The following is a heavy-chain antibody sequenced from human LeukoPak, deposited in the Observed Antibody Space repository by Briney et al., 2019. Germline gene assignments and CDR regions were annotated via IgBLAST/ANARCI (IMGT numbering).Heavy chain of an antibody. CDR2: IYYSGST. CDR1: GGSISSYY. Sequence: SETLSLTCTVSGGSISSYYWSWIRQPPGKGLEWTGYIYYSGSTNYNPSLKSRVTISVDTSKNQFSLKLSSVTAADTAVYYCARDHYYDSSGPNYYMDVWGKGTTVTVSS. D-gene: IGHD3-22*01. V-gene: IGHV4-59*01. CDR3: ARDHYYDSSGPNYYMDV. J-gene: IGHJ6*03.